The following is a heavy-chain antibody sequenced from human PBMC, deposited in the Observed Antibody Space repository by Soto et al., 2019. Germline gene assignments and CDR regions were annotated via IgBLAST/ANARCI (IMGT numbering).Heavy chain of an antibody. Sequence: LETLSFTYTVSGGNISSYYWRRIRQHAGKRVQSIGRIYNGGNDNYNPSLRSRVTMSLDMPKNKVSLRLTSVTAEDTADYYFARRLQWLNYFDHGGQGAPVTVSS. J-gene: IGHJ4*02. CDR3: ARRLQWLNYFDH. V-gene: IGHV4-4*07. CDR1: GGNISSYY. D-gene: IGHD3-3*01. CDR2: IYNGGND.